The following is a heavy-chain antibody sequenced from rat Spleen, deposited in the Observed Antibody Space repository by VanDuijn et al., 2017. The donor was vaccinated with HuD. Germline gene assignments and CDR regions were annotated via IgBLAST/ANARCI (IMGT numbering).Heavy chain of an antibody. J-gene: IGHJ3*01. CDR3: ARQDTSGYSNWFAY. V-gene: IGHV5-25*01. CDR1: GFTFSDYN. D-gene: IGHD4-3*01. Sequence: EVKLVESGGGLVQPGRSLKLSCAASGFTFSDYNMAWVRQAPKKGLEWVASISPSGGFTYYRDSVKGRFTVSRDNAKSTLYLQMDSLRSEDTATYYCARQDTSGYSNWFAYWGQGTLVTVSS. CDR2: ISPSGGFT.